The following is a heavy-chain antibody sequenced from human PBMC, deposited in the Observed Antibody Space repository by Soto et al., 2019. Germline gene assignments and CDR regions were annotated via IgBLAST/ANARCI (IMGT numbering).Heavy chain of an antibody. CDR3: TRNAHWSYDY. Sequence: GGSLRLSCAVSGFTLSGSWMHWVRQAPGKGLVWVSLINSDGSVTIYADSVKGRFAISRDNAKNTLSLQMNSLRAEDTAVYYCTRNAHWSYDYWGQGVLVTVSS. V-gene: IGHV3-74*01. J-gene: IGHJ4*02. CDR1: GFTLSGSW. CDR2: INSDGSVT. D-gene: IGHD1-26*01.